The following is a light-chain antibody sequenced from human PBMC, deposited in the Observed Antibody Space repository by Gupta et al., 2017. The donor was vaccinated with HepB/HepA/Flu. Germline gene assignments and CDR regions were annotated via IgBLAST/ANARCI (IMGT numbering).Light chain of an antibody. Sequence: EIVLTQSPGTLSLSPGERATLSCRASQSISSIYLAWYQVKPGQAPRLLIYDASRSATDIPDRFSGSGSGTDFTLTITKLEPEDFAVYYCHHDCSSPVTFGRGTKVEIK. CDR1: QSISSIY. V-gene: IGKV3-20*01. CDR2: DAS. J-gene: IGKJ4*01. CDR3: HHDCSSPVT.